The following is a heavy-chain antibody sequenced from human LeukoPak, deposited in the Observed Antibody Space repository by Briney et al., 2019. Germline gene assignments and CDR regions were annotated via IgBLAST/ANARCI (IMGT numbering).Heavy chain of an antibody. V-gene: IGHV1-18*01. D-gene: IGHD4-17*01. J-gene: IGHJ4*02. CDR1: GYTFTSYG. Sequence: ASVKVSCKASGYTFTSYGISWVRQAPGQGLEWMGWISANNGNTIYAQKLQGRVTMTTDTSTTTAYMELRSLRSDDTAVYYCARDLTTVVTHANYWGQGTLVTVSS. CDR2: ISANNGNT. CDR3: ARDLTTVVTHANY.